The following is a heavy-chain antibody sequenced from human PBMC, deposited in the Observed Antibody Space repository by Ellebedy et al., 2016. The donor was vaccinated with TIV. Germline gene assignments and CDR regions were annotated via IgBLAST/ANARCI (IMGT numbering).Heavy chain of an antibody. J-gene: IGHJ4*02. CDR3: ARVGEVAATPCSY. CDR1: GYSFTTYW. Sequence: GESLKISCKASGYSFTTYWIGWVRQMSGKGLEWMGIIYPGDSDTSSSKSFQGQVTISADTSISTAYRQWTSLKASDTAMYYGARVGEVAATPCSYWGQGTLVTVSS. D-gene: IGHD2-15*01. V-gene: IGHV5-51*01. CDR2: IYPGDSDT.